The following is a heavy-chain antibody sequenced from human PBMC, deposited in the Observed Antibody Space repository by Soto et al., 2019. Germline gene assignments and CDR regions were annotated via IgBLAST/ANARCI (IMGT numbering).Heavy chain of an antibody. V-gene: IGHV4-59*08. J-gene: IGHJ4*02. CDR3: ARLIRDASGSYRLDY. CDR2: IYYSGYT. D-gene: IGHD3-10*01. Sequence: QVQLQESGPGRVKPSETLSLTCTASGGSISPYYWSWIRQPPGEGMEWLGYIYYSGYTNYNPSPKSRIPISVDTSKNQFSLRLSSVTAADTAVYFCARLIRDASGSYRLDYWGRGTLVTVSS. CDR1: GGSISPYY.